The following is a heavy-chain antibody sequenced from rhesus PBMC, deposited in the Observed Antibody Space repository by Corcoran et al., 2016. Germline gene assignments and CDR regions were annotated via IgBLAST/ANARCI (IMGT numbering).Heavy chain of an antibody. CDR3: ARQSVDTAGTTNFDF. CDR1: GYSIRSNNW. V-gene: IGHV4-65*02. D-gene: IGHD1-14*01. CDR2: IVGNRGAT. J-gene: IGHJ4*01. Sequence: QVQLQESGPGLVKPSETLSLTCVGSGYSIRSNNWWSWIRQIPGKAKVWIGNIVGNRGATYYPPSLQRRVTISKDTSKNQLSLKLNAMTAADTAIYYCARQSVDTAGTTNFDFWGQGVLVTVSS.